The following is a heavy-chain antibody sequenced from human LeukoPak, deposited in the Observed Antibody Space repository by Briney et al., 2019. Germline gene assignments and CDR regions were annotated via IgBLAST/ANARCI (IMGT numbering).Heavy chain of an antibody. V-gene: IGHV3-23*01. Sequence: PGGSLRLSCAASGFTFSSYAMSWVRQAPGKGLEWVSAISGSGGSTYYADSVKGRFTISRDNSENTLYLQMSSLRAEDTAVYFCAKDYYYDSSGYYSNQRQYYYYNAMDVWGQGTTVTVSS. CDR2: ISGSGGST. J-gene: IGHJ6*02. D-gene: IGHD3-22*01. CDR3: AKDYYYDSSGYYSNQRQYYYYNAMDV. CDR1: GFTFSSYA.